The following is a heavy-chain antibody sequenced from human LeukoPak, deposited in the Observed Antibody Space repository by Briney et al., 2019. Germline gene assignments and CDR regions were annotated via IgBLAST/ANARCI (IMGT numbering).Heavy chain of an antibody. Sequence: PSETLSLTCAVYGGSFSGYYWSWIRQPPGKGLEWIGEINHSGSTNYNPSLKSRVTISVDTSKNQSSLKLSSVTAADTAVYYCARPMVRGVKEFDGNWFDPWGQGTLVTVSS. V-gene: IGHV4-34*01. D-gene: IGHD3-10*01. CDR1: GGSFSGYY. CDR2: INHSGST. CDR3: ARPMVRGVKEFDGNWFDP. J-gene: IGHJ5*02.